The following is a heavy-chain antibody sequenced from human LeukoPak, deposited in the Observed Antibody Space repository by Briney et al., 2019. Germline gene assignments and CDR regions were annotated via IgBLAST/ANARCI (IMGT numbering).Heavy chain of an antibody. CDR1: GFTFSSYT. CDR3: ARDRDGSGWHDY. D-gene: IGHD6-19*01. J-gene: IGHJ4*02. CDR2: ISSSSSYI. Sequence: GGSLRLSCAASGFTFSSYTMNWVRQAPGKGLKWVSSISSSSSYIYFADSVKGRFTSSRDNAKNSLYLQMNSLRAEDTAVYYCARDRDGSGWHDYGGQGTLVTVSS. V-gene: IGHV3-21*01.